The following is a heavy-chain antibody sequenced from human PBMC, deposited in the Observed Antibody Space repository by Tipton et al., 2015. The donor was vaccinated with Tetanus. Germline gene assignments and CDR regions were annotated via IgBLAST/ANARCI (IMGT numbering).Heavy chain of an antibody. CDR1: GFTVSSNY. D-gene: IGHD5-18*01. V-gene: IGHV3-66*04. Sequence: SLRLSCAASGFTVSSNYMSWVRQAPGKGLEWVSVIYSGGSTYYADSVKGRFTISRDNSKNTLYLQMNSLRAEDTAVYYCARHHTAMVFEGWFDPWGQGTLVTVSS. CDR2: IYSGGST. CDR3: ARHHTAMVFEGWFDP. J-gene: IGHJ5*02.